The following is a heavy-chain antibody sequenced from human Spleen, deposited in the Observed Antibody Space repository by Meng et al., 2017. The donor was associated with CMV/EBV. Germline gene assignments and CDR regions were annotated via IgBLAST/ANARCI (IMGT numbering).Heavy chain of an antibody. V-gene: IGHV7-4-1*02. CDR2: INTNNAIP. J-gene: IGHJ4*02. CDR3: ARVHSSGYYGPNDY. Sequence: QVQLVQSGSELKKSGASVKVSCKASGYTFTSYALSWVRQAPGQGLEWMGWINTNNAIPTYAQCFTERFVFSLDTSVSTTYLQISSLKAEDTAVYSCARVHSSGYYGPNDYWGQGTLVTVSS. CDR1: GYTFTSYA. D-gene: IGHD3-22*01.